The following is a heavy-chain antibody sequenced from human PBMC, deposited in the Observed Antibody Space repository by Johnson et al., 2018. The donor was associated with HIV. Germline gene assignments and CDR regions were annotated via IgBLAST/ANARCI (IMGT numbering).Heavy chain of an antibody. V-gene: IGHV3-30*18. CDR3: AKDRSGHMTMLLEVVADAFDI. CDR1: GFTFSSYG. CDR2: ISYDGSNK. D-gene: IGHD4/OR15-4a*01. Sequence: QVQLVESGGGVVQPGRSLRLSCAASGFTFSSYGMHWVRQAPGKGLEWVAVISYDGSNKYYADSVKGRFTISRDNSKNTLYLQMNSLRAEDTAVYYCAKDRSGHMTMLLEVVADAFDIWGQGTMVTVSS. J-gene: IGHJ3*02.